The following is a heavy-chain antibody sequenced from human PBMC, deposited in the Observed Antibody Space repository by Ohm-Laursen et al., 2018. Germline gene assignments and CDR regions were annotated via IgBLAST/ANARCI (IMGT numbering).Heavy chain of an antibody. CDR3: VRDPSGWGLDV. J-gene: IGHJ6*02. Sequence: GSLRLSCSASGYTFTDYDMHWVRQRTEKGLESIAQIGKSGDTYYAGSVKGRFSISRDNAKKSLYLQMDSLRAEDTAVYYCVRDPSGWGLDVWGQGTTVTVCS. D-gene: IGHD2-15*01. V-gene: IGHV3-13*04. CDR2: IGKSGDT. CDR1: GYTFTDYD.